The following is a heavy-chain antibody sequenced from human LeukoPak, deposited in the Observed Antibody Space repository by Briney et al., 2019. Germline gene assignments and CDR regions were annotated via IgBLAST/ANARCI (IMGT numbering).Heavy chain of an antibody. D-gene: IGHD1-14*01. CDR3: ATVRRMGRTLDH. J-gene: IGHJ4*02. V-gene: IGHV3-30*02. CDR2: VRYDGTNK. CDR1: GFTFSSYS. Sequence: GGSLRLSCAASGFTFSSYSMNWVRQAPGKALEWVAFVRYDGTNKYYSDSVKGRFSISRDNSKNTLFLQMTGLKGGDTAVYYCATVRRMGRTLDHWGQGTLVTVSS.